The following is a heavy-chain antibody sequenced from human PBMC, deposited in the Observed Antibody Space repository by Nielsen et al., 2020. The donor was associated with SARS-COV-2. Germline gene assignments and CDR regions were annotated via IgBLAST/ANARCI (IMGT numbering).Heavy chain of an antibody. J-gene: IGHJ4*02. Sequence: GGSLRLSCAASGFTFSSYWMSWVRQAPGKGLEWVAVISYDGSNKYYADSVKGRFTISRDNSKNTLYLQMNSLRAEDTAVYYCAPWRYDFWSGYYDYWGQGTLVTVSS. CDR3: APWRYDFWSGYYDY. CDR2: ISYDGSNK. V-gene: IGHV3-30*03. D-gene: IGHD3-3*01. CDR1: GFTFSSYW.